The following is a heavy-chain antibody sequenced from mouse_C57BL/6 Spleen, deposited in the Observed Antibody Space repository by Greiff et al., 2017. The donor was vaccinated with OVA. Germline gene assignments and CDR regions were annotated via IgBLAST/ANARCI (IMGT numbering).Heavy chain of an antibody. D-gene: IGHD5-1*01. CDR2: IDPETGGT. Sequence: QVQLQQSGAELVRPGASVTLSCKASGYTFTDYEMHWVKQTPVHGLEWIGAIDPETGGTAYNQKVKGKAILTADKSSRTAYMELRSLTSEDSAVYYCTREYFYAMDYWGQGTSVTVSS. CDR3: TREYFYAMDY. CDR1: GYTFTDYE. J-gene: IGHJ4*01. V-gene: IGHV1-15*01.